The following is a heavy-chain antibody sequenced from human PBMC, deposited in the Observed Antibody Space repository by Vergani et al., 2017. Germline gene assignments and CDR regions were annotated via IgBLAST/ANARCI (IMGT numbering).Heavy chain of an antibody. D-gene: IGHD1-26*01. CDR2: ISYDGSNK. Sequence: QVQLVESGGGVVQPGRSLRLSCAASGFTFSSYGMHWVRQAPGKGLEWVAVISYDGSNKYYADSVKGRCTISRDNSKNTLYLQMNSLRAEDTAVYYCAKDGTDYYYYGMDVWGQGTTVTVSS. CDR1: GFTFSSYG. V-gene: IGHV3-30*18. CDR3: AKDGTDYYYYGMDV. J-gene: IGHJ6*02.